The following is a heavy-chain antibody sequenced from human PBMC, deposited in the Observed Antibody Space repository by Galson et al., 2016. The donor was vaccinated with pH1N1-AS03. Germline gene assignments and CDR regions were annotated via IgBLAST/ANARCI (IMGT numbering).Heavy chain of an antibody. CDR3: TRWSNNWDWAIDY. CDR2: INKDEDER. V-gene: IGHV3-7*01. CDR1: GFSISSGA. J-gene: IGHJ4*02. Sequence: SLRLSCAVSGFSISSGAMTWVRQAPGKGLEWVATINKDEDERYYMGSVKGRCTISRDNVRNSLYLQMNSLRDEDTGVYFCTRWSNNWDWAIDYWGQGTLVIVSS. D-gene: IGHD1-1*01.